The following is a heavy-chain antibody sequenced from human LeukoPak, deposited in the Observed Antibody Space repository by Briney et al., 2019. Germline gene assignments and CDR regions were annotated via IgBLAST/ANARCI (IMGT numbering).Heavy chain of an antibody. CDR2: ISWNSGSI. V-gene: IGHV3-9*01. Sequence: GGSLRLSCAASGFTFDDYAMHWVRQAPGKGLEWVSGISWNSGSIGYADSVKGRFTISRDNSKNTLYLQMNSLRAEDTAVYYCAKDHSSGWNWFDPWGQGTLVTVSS. J-gene: IGHJ5*02. D-gene: IGHD6-19*01. CDR3: AKDHSSGWNWFDP. CDR1: GFTFDDYA.